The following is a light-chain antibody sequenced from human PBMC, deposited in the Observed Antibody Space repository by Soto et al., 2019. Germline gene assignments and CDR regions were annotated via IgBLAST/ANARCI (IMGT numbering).Light chain of an antibody. CDR3: QQSYSSPET. CDR2: AAA. J-gene: IGKJ1*01. Sequence: DIKMTQSPYSLSASVGDRVTITCRASQRISNYLNWYQQKPGTAPKLLIYAAARLQGGVPPRFSGSRSGTDFTLTSSSLQPEEFATYYCQQSYSSPETFGQGTKVEV. CDR1: QRISNY. V-gene: IGKV1-39*01.